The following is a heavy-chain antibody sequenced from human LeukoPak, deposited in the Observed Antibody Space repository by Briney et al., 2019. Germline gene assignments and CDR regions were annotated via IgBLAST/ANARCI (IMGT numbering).Heavy chain of an antibody. V-gene: IGHV3-74*01. J-gene: IGHJ4*02. Sequence: SGGSLRLSCAASGCTFTNYWMHWVRQAPGMGLVWVSRLPPDELGIIYADSVKGRFTVSRDNAKNTVYLQMNNLRVDDTAMYYCVGTIASRGSEYWGQGALVTVSS. CDR3: VGTIASRGSEY. CDR2: LPPDELGI. CDR1: GCTFTNYW. D-gene: IGHD6-6*01.